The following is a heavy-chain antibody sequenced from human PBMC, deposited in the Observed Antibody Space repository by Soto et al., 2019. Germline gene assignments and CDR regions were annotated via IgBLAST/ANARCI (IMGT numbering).Heavy chain of an antibody. J-gene: IGHJ4*02. CDR2: IYYSGST. Sequence: PSETLSLTCTVSGGSISSSSYYWGWIRQPPGKGLEWIGSIYYSGSTYYNPSLKSRVTISVDTSKNQFSLKLSSVTAADTAVYYCARHYYDSSGFFDYWGQGTLVTV. CDR1: GGSISSSSYY. D-gene: IGHD3-22*01. CDR3: ARHYYDSSGFFDY. V-gene: IGHV4-39*07.